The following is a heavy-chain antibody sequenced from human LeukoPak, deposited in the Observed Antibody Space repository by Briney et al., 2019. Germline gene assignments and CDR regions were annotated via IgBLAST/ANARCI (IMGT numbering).Heavy chain of an antibody. CDR1: GYTFSSYY. CDR2: INPSGGST. Sequence: ASVKVSCKASGYTFSSYYMHWVRQAPRQGLEWMGIINPSGGSTSYAQKFQGRVTMTRDTSTSTVYMELSSLRSEDTAVYYCARGSGGSSGWYPNLLLDYWGQGTLVTVSS. D-gene: IGHD6-19*01. J-gene: IGHJ4*02. V-gene: IGHV1-46*01. CDR3: ARGSGGSSGWYPNLLLDY.